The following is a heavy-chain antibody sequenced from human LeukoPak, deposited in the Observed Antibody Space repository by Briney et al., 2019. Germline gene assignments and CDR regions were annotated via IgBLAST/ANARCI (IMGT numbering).Heavy chain of an antibody. CDR1: GFTFSNAW. J-gene: IGHJ3*02. Sequence: PQWSLRVSCAASGFTFSNAWISWVRQAPGKGLEWVGRIKSKTDGGTTDYAPHVKGRLTISRDDTKNTLYLEMNSLKTEDTAVYYCTTDCGSYSEDDAFDIWGRGTMVTVSS. CDR2: IKSKTDGGTT. CDR3: TTDCGSYSEDDAFDI. V-gene: IGHV3-15*01. D-gene: IGHD1-26*01.